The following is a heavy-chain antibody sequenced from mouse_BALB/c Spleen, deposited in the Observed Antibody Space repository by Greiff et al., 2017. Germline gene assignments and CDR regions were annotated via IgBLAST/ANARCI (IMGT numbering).Heavy chain of an antibody. J-gene: IGHJ2*01. D-gene: IGHD1-1*01. CDR3: ARGGGSSYIFDY. CDR2: ISDGGSYT. CDR1: GFTFSDYY. V-gene: IGHV5-4*02. Sequence: EVKVEESGGGLVKPGGSLKLSCAASGFTFSDYYMYWVRQTPEKRLEWVATISDGGSYTYYPDSVKGRFTISRDNAKNNLYLQMSSLRSEDTAMYYCARGGGSSYIFDYWGQGTTLTVSS.